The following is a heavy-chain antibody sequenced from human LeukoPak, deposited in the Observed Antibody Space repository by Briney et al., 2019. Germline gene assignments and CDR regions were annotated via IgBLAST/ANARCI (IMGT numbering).Heavy chain of an antibody. Sequence: SETLSLTCTVSGGSISNNNYYWGWIRQPPGEGLEWIGIISYSGSTNYNPSLKSRVTMSVDTSKNQFSLKLSSVTAADTAVYYCARDAYYYDSSGYAFDIWGQGTMVTVSS. D-gene: IGHD3-22*01. CDR3: ARDAYYYDSSGYAFDI. CDR2: ISYSGST. CDR1: GGSISNNNYY. J-gene: IGHJ3*02. V-gene: IGHV4-39*07.